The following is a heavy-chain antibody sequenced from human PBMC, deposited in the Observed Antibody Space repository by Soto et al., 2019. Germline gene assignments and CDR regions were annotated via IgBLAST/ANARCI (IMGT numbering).Heavy chain of an antibody. CDR3: AISLVVMVPVYYFDY. V-gene: IGHV4-39*01. J-gene: IGHJ4*02. CDR1: GGSISSSSYY. Sequence: QLQLQESGPGLVKPSETLSLTCTVSGGSISSSSYYWGWIRQPPGKGLEWIGSIYYSGSTYYNPSLKSRVTIPVDTYKNQFSLKLRSVTAADTAVYYCAISLVVMVPVYYFDYWGQGTLVTVSS. CDR2: IYYSGST. D-gene: IGHD3-22*01.